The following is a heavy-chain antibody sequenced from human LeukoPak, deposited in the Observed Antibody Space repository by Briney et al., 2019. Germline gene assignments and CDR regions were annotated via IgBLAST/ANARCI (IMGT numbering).Heavy chain of an antibody. D-gene: IGHD2-2*02. J-gene: IGHJ4*02. CDR3: ARDRYCTGTTCYTADY. CDR2: IASSSSTI. CDR1: GFTFNIYN. Sequence: ERGGSVTLSCTASGFTFNIYNMNWVRQAPGEGLECISYIASSSSTIYYADSVTGRFIISRDNAKNSLYLQMNSLRAEDTAVYYCARDRYCTGTTCYTADYWGRGTLVTVSS. V-gene: IGHV3-48*01.